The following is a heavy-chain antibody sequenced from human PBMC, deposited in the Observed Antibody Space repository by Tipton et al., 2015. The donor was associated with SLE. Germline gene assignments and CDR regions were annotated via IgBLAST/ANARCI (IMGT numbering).Heavy chain of an antibody. D-gene: IGHD6-19*01. CDR3: ATLYSSGRPTDY. Sequence: SLRLSCAASGFTFSSYAMSWVRQAPGKGLEWVSSISSSSSYIYYADSVKGRFTISRDNAKNSLYLQMNSLRAEDTAVYYCATLYSSGRPTDYWGQGTLVTVSS. V-gene: IGHV3-21*01. CDR2: ISSSSSYI. J-gene: IGHJ4*02. CDR1: GFTFSSYA.